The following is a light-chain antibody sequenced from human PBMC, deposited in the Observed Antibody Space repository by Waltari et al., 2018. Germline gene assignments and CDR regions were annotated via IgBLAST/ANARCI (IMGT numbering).Light chain of an antibody. CDR1: TTNVGHQI. CDR2: MDF. Sequence: QAGLPQPPSVSKGLRQTANLTSPGNTTNVGHQIAAWLQQPQGHPPKLLSYMDFNRPSGISERFSASRSGNTASLTISGLQPEDEADYYCSAWDSSVSAVVFGGGTKLTVL. V-gene: IGLV10-54*01. CDR3: SAWDSSVSAVV. J-gene: IGLJ2*01.